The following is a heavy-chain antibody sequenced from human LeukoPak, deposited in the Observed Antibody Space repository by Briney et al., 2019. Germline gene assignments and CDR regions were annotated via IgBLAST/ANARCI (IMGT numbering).Heavy chain of an antibody. CDR1: GFTFRSYS. J-gene: IGHJ3*02. D-gene: IGHD4-11*01. CDR2: ISSGTSYI. CDR3: ARYRGLPGAFDI. Sequence: GGSLRLSCAASGFTFRSYSMNWVRQAPGKGLEWVSSISSGTSYIYYADSVKGRFTISRDNAKNSLYLQMNSLRAEDTAVYYCARYRGLPGAFDIWGQGTMVTVSS. V-gene: IGHV3-21*01.